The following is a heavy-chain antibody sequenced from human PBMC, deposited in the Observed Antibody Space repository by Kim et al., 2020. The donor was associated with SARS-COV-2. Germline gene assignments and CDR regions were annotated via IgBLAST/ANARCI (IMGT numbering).Heavy chain of an antibody. CDR3: VRTANFDY. Sequence: GGSLRLSCSASGFTFTNYAMYWVRQAPGKGLECVSAISPSGGTTYYADSVKGRFTISRDNSKNTLYLQMSSLRAEDTAVYYCVRTANFDYWGQGTLVTVSS. CDR2: ISPSGGTT. V-gene: IGHV3-64D*08. J-gene: IGHJ4*02. CDR1: GFTFTNYA.